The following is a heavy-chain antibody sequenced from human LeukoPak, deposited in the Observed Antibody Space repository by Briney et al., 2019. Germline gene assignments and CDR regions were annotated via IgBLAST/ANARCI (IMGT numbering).Heavy chain of an antibody. CDR3: ARGSTVTTGDY. V-gene: IGHV4-38-2*02. CDR1: GYSISSGYY. Sequence: SETLSLTCTVSGYSISSGYYWGWIRQPPGKGLEWIGSIYHSGSTYYNPSLKSRVTISVDTSKNQFSLKLSSVTAADTAVYYCARGSTVTTGDYWGQGTLVTVSS. CDR2: IYHSGST. D-gene: IGHD4-17*01. J-gene: IGHJ4*02.